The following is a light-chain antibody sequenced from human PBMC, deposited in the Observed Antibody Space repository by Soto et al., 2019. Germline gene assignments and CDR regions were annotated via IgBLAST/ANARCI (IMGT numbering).Light chain of an antibody. J-gene: IGLJ2*01. CDR3: QSYDSSLSGVV. CDR1: SSNIGAGYD. Sequence: QSVLTQPPSVSGAPGQRVTISCTGSSSNIGAGYDVHWYQQLPGTAPKLLIYGNSNRPSGVLDRFSGSKSRTTASLAITGLQAEDEADYYCQSYDSSLSGVVFGGGTKLTVL. CDR2: GNS. V-gene: IGLV1-40*01.